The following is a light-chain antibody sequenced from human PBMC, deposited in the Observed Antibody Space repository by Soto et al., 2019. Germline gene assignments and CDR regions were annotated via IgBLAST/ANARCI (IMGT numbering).Light chain of an antibody. CDR3: YSNAAGNMHVV. V-gene: IGLV2-8*01. Sequence: QSALTQPPSASGSPGQSVTISCTGTSSDVGGYHYVSWYQQHPGKAPKLMIYEVFKRPSGVPDRFSGSKSGNTASLTVSGLQVEDEAGYYCYSNAAGNMHVVFGGGAELTVL. J-gene: IGLJ2*01. CDR2: EVF. CDR1: SSDVGGYHY.